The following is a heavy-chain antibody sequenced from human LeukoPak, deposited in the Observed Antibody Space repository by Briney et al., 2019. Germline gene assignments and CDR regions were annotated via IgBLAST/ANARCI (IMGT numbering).Heavy chain of an antibody. CDR3: ARKSNTSSGWFAFDS. D-gene: IGHD6-19*01. Sequence: SVKVSCKASGGTFSSYAISWVRQAPGQGLEWMGGSIPIFGTANYAQKFQGRVTITADESTRTAYMELSGLRSEDTAVYYCARKSNTSSGWFAFDSWGQGTLVTVSS. J-gene: IGHJ4*02. CDR2: SIPIFGTA. CDR1: GGTFSSYA. V-gene: IGHV1-69*13.